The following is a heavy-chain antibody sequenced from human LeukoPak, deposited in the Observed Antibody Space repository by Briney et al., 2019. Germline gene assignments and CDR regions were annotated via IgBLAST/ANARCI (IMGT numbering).Heavy chain of an antibody. CDR1: GGSITRYY. D-gene: IGHD2-15*01. CDR3: AIDPGSYLYYYMDV. Sequence: SETLALTCAVSGGSITRYYWSWIRQPAGKGLEWIGRIYSNGTTFYNPSLKSRVTMSVDTSKNEVSLKLNSVTAADTAVYYCAIDPGSYLYYYMDVWGKGTTVTVSS. J-gene: IGHJ6*03. CDR2: IYSNGTT. V-gene: IGHV4-4*07.